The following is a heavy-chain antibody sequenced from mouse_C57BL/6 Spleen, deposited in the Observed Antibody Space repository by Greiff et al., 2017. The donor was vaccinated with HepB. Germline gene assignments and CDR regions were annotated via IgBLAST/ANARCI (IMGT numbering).Heavy chain of an antibody. Sequence: QVHVKQPGAELVRPGTSVKLSCKASGYTFTSYWMHWVKQRPGQGLEWIGVIDPSDSYTNYNQKFKGKATLTVDTSSSTAYMQLSSLTSEDSAVYYCARVATTVGMDYWGQGTSVTVSS. CDR2: IDPSDSYT. CDR3: ARVATTVGMDY. D-gene: IGHD1-1*01. J-gene: IGHJ4*01. CDR1: GYTFTSYW. V-gene: IGHV1-59*01.